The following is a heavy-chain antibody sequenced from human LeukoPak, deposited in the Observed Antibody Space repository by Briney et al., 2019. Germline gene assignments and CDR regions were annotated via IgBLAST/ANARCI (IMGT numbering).Heavy chain of an antibody. Sequence: PGGSLRLSCAASGFTFSSYAMTWVRQAPGKGLEWVSIIGGSGDSPYYADSVKGRFTISRDNSKNTLSLQMNSLRAEDTALYYCAKSNVDDFWSGYDYWGQGTLVTVSS. J-gene: IGHJ4*02. V-gene: IGHV3-23*01. D-gene: IGHD3-3*01. CDR2: IGGSGDSP. CDR1: GFTFSSYA. CDR3: AKSNVDDFWSGYDY.